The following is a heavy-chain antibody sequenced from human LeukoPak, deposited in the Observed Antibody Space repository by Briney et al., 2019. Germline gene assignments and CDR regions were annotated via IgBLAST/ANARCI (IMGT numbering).Heavy chain of an antibody. D-gene: IGHD1-26*01. CDR1: GFTFSSYA. Sequence: PGGCLRLSCAASGFTFSSYAMHWVRQAPGKGLEWVAVISYDGSNKYYADSVKGRFTISRDNSKNTLYLQMNSLRAEDTAVYYCARDGLGDLTRIVGANFDYWGQGTLVTVSS. V-gene: IGHV3-30-3*01. CDR3: ARDGLGDLTRIVGANFDY. CDR2: ISYDGSNK. J-gene: IGHJ4*02.